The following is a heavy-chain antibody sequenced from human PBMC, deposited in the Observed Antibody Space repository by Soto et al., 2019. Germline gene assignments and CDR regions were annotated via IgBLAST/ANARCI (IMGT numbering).Heavy chain of an antibody. CDR1: GFTFSGSA. CDR3: TQERAVAGTRFDP. Sequence: EVQLVESGGGLVQPGGSLKLSCAASGFTFSGSAMHWVRQASGKGLEWVGRIRSKTNSYATTYAASVTGRFTISRDDSENTAYLKMNSLKTEDTAVYYCTQERAVAGTRFDPWGQGTLVTVSS. V-gene: IGHV3-73*01. J-gene: IGHJ5*02. CDR2: IRSKTNSYAT. D-gene: IGHD6-19*01.